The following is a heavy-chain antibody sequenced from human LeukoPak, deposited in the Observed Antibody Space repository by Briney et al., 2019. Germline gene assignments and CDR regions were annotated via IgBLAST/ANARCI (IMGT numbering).Heavy chain of an antibody. CDR1: GYIFTTYA. CDR3: ARDFNWGSDH. Sequence: EASVKVSCKASGYIFTTYAMHWVRQAPGQRLEWIGWINSGNDNTKYSQKFQGRLTLTRDTSASTGYMELSSLRSEDTAIYYCARDFNWGSDHWGQGTLVTVSS. V-gene: IGHV1-3*01. J-gene: IGHJ4*02. D-gene: IGHD7-27*01. CDR2: INSGNDNT.